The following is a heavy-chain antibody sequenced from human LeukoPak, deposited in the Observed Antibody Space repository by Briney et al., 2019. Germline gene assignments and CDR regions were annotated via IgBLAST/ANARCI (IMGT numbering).Heavy chain of an antibody. CDR3: ARGGNYWPQWWFDP. V-gene: IGHV4-59*01. CDR1: GGPIGTYS. Sequence: SETRPLTCPVSGGPIGTYSWSWIRQPPGKGLEWFGYIYYTGSTSYNPSLKSRVTMSLDASKNQFSLELNSVTPADTAVYYCARGGNYWPQWWFDPWGRGTLVSVSS. CDR2: IYYTGST. D-gene: IGHD1-26*01. J-gene: IGHJ5*02.